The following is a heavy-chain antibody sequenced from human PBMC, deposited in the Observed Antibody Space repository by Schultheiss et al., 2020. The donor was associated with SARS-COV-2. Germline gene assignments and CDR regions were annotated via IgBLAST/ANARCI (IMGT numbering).Heavy chain of an antibody. CDR3: ARRYCSSTSCPNPELGCSGGSCYSFGYYGMDV. V-gene: IGHV5-51*01. CDR2: IYPGDSDT. Sequence: GESLKISCKGSGYSFTSYWIGWVRQMPGKGLEWMGIIYPGDSDTRYSPSFQGQVTISADKSISTAYLQWSSLKASDTAMYYCARRYCSSTSCPNPELGCSGGSCYSFGYYGMDVWGQGTTVTVSS. D-gene: IGHD2-15*01. CDR1: GYSFTSYW. J-gene: IGHJ6*02.